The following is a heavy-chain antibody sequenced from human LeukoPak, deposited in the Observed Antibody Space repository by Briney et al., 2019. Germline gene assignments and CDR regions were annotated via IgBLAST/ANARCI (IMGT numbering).Heavy chain of an antibody. CDR3: ARVTDYGDYGPSDYFDY. D-gene: IGHD4-17*01. V-gene: IGHV1-2*02. Sequence: ASVKVSCKASGYTFTGHYMHWVRQAPGQGLEWMGWINPNSGGTNYAQKSQGRVTMTRDTSISTAYMELRRLRSDDTAVYYCARVTDYGDYGPSDYFDYWGQGTLVTVSS. J-gene: IGHJ4*02. CDR1: GYTFTGHY. CDR2: INPNSGGT.